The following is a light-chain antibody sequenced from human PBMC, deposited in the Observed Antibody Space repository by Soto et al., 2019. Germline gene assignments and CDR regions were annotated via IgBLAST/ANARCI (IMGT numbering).Light chain of an antibody. CDR2: DTY. Sequence: EIVLTQSPATLSLSLGERATLSCRASRSVSTYLAWYQHKPGQAPRLLIYDTYNRATGIPARFSGSGSGTDFTLTISSLEPEDFAVYYCQQRSSWPPITFGQGTRLEIK. J-gene: IGKJ5*01. V-gene: IGKV3-11*01. CDR3: QQRSSWPPIT. CDR1: RSVSTY.